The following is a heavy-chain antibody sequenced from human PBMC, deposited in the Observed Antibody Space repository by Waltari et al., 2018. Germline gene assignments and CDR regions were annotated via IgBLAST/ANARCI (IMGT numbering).Heavy chain of an antibody. V-gene: IGHV1-69*04. CDR1: GGTFSSYA. D-gene: IGHD3-22*01. J-gene: IGHJ4*02. Sequence: QVQLVQSGAEVKKPGSSVKVSCKASGGTFSSYAISWVRQAPGHGLEWMGGIIPILGIANYAQKVQGRVTITADESTSTAYMELSSLRSEDTAVYYCATYYYDSSGYRSVRAFCCPDYWGQGTLVTVSS. CDR3: ATYYYDSSGYRSVRAFCCPDY. CDR2: IIPILGIA.